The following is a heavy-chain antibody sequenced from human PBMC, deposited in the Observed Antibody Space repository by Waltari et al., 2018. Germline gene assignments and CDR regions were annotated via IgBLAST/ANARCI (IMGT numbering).Heavy chain of an antibody. CDR2: IYHRGST. Sequence: QVQLQESGPGLVKPSGTLSLTCAVSGGSISSSNWWSWVRQPPGKGLEWIGEIYHRGSTNYNPSLKSRVTISVDKSKNQFSLKLSSVTAADTALYYCARVKREQQLALYFDYWGQGTLVTVSS. CDR3: ARVKREQQLALYFDY. D-gene: IGHD6-13*01. V-gene: IGHV4-4*02. J-gene: IGHJ4*02. CDR1: GGSISSSNW.